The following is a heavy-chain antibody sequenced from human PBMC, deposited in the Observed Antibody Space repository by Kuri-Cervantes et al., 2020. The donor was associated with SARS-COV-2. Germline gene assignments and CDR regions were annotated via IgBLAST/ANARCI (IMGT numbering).Heavy chain of an antibody. CDR3: ARGISGIQPFDY. CDR2: IYYSGST. Sequence: GSLRLSCAASGFTFSSYAMSWVRQAPGKGLEWIGYIYYSGSTNYNPSLKSRVTISVDTSKNQFSLKLSSVTAADTAVYYCARGISGIQPFDYWGQGTLGTVSS. D-gene: IGHD3-3*01. J-gene: IGHJ4*02. V-gene: IGHV4-59*08. CDR1: GFTFSSYA.